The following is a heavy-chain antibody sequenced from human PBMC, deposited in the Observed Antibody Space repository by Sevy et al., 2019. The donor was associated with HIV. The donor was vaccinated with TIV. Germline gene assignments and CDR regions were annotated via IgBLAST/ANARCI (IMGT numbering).Heavy chain of an antibody. CDR1: GGSISSYY. J-gene: IGHJ6*03. V-gene: IGHV4-59*01. Sequence: SETLSLTCTVSGGSISSYYWSWIRQPPGKGLEWIGYIYYSGSTNYNPSLKSRVTISVDTSKNQFSLKLSSVTAADTAVYNCARVGIAVAGTMAPYYYYYYMDVWGKGTTVTVSS. D-gene: IGHD6-19*01. CDR2: IYYSGST. CDR3: ARVGIAVAGTMAPYYYYYYMDV.